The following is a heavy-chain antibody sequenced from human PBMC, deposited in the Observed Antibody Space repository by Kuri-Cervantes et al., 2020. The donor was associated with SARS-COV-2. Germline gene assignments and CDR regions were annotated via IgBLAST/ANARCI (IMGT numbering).Heavy chain of an antibody. Sequence: SVKVSCKASGFTFPNSSVQWVRQARGQRLEWIGWIVVGSGHTNYAQKFQERVTITRDTSISTAYMELSRLRSDDTAVYYCARVPRRSTYFVSGTGTNLYYFDYWGQGTLVTVSS. D-gene: IGHD1-1*01. CDR3: ARVPRRSTYFVSGTGTNLYYFDY. V-gene: IGHV1-58*01. J-gene: IGHJ4*02. CDR2: IVVGSGHT. CDR1: GFTFPNSS.